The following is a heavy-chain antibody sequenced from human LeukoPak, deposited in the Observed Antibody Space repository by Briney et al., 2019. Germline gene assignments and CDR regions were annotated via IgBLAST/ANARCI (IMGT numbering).Heavy chain of an antibody. V-gene: IGHV3-15*01. CDR2: IKSKTDGETT. Sequence: GGSLRLSCAGSGYTFRNPWMSGVPKAPAKGREWRARIKSKTDGETTDYAAPVKGRFTISRDDSKSTLYLQMNSLKTEDTAVFFFKQKTAYEILTGDNYGMDVWGQGTTVTVSS. CDR1: GYTFRNPW. CDR3: KQKTAYEILTGDNYGMDV. D-gene: IGHD3-9*01. J-gene: IGHJ6*02.